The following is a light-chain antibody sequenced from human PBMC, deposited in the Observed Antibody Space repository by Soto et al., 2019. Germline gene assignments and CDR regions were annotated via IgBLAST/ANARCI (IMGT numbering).Light chain of an antibody. CDR1: QDINSY. J-gene: IGKJ4*01. CDR3: QQYSICPLT. V-gene: IGKV1D-16*01. CDR2: AAT. Sequence: DVQMTQSPSSLSASVGDRVTITCRASQDINSYLASYQQKPGNAHKSLIYAATSLETGVPSRFSGSEARTDFTLTLSKLQPEDSATYYCQQYSICPLTFGVGTKVEIK.